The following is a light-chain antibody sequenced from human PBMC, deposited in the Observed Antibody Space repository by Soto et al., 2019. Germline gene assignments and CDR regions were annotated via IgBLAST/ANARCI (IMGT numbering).Light chain of an antibody. CDR3: QHYDNSPPSVT. CDR2: GAS. J-gene: IGKJ3*01. V-gene: IGKV3-20*01. CDR1: QSVSSDF. Sequence: ELVLTQSPDTLSLSPGGRATLSCRASQSVSSDFLVWYQQKPGQAPRLLIYGASSRATGIPDRFSGGGSGTDFILSISRLEPEDFAVYYCQHYDNSPPSVTFGPGTKVDIK.